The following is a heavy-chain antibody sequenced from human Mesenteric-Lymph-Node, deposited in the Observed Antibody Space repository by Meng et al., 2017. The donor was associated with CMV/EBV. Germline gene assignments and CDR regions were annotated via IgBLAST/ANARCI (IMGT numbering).Heavy chain of an antibody. D-gene: IGHD3-10*01. V-gene: IGHV1-69*06. CDR1: GDTFSTYA. CDR3: ARGDEVRGVFDY. Sequence: SCEASGDTFSTYAIHWLRQAPGQGLEWMGGIIPIYRTANYAQQFQGRVTITADKSTSTAYMELSSLRSEDTAVYYCARGDEVRGVFDYWGQGTLVTVSS. CDR2: IIPIYRTA. J-gene: IGHJ4*02.